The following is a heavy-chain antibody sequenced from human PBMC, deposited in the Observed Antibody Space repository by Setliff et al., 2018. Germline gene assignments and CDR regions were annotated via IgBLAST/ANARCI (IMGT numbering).Heavy chain of an antibody. D-gene: IGHD3-16*01. CDR1: GLIVSDIH. Sequence: GESLKISCAVSGLIVSDIHMTWVRQTPGKGLEWHSVIYNSDSRYYADSVKGRFTTSRDDSKNTLYLQMNNLRAEDTAIYYCARDLGNWFDPWGQGTLVTVSS. J-gene: IGHJ5*01. CDR2: IYNSDSR. V-gene: IGHV3-53*01. CDR3: ARDLGNWFDP.